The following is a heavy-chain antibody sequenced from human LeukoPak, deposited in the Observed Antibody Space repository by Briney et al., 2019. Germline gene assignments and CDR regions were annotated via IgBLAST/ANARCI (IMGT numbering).Heavy chain of an antibody. CDR1: GFTFSSYE. D-gene: IGHD1-1*01. Sequence: PGGSLRLSCAASGFTFSSYEMNWVRQAPGKGLEWVSYISSSGSTIYYADSVKGRFTISRDNAKNSLYLQMNGLRAEDTAVYYCARSGWNDINDAFDIWGQGTMVTVSS. V-gene: IGHV3-48*03. CDR2: ISSSGSTI. J-gene: IGHJ3*02. CDR3: ARSGWNDINDAFDI.